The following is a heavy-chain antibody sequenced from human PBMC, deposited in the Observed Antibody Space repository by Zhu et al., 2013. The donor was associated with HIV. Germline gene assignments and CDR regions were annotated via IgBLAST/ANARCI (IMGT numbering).Heavy chain of an antibody. CDR3: ARVGSLGHSSSPNLAFDY. CDR2: MNPNSGNT. CDR1: GYTFTSYD. Sequence: QVQLVQSGAEVKKPGASVKVSCKASGYTFTSYDINWVRQATGQGLEWMGWMNPNSGNTGYAQKFQGRVTMTRNTSISTAYMELSSLRSEDTAVYYCARVGSLGHSSSPNLAFDYWGQGTLVTVSS. D-gene: IGHD6-13*01. J-gene: IGHJ4*02. V-gene: IGHV1-8*01.